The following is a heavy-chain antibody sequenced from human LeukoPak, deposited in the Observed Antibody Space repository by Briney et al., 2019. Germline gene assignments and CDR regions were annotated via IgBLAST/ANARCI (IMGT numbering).Heavy chain of an antibody. D-gene: IGHD3-3*01. V-gene: IGHV3-49*04. Sequence: GSLRLSCTASGFTFGDDAMSWVRQAPGKGLEWVGFIRSKAYGGTTEYAASVKGRFTISRDDSKSIAYLQMNSLKTEDTAVYYCTRDRIASSIFGVVISPSDYWGQGTLVTVSS. CDR2: IRSKAYGGTT. J-gene: IGHJ4*02. CDR1: GFTFGDDA. CDR3: TRDRIASSIFGVVISPSDY.